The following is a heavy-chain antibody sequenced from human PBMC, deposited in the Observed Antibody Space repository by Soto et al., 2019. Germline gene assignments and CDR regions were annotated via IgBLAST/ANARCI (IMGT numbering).Heavy chain of an antibody. V-gene: IGHV3-30*04. CDR3: VRRSTVSYYAVDV. D-gene: IGHD4-17*01. CDR1: RLTSGSYE. Sequence: GGPLRVTCAGSRLTSGSYEMHWVRQALGKGLEWVTFTSYEGSIYCCADSVKGRFTMSRDNSKNLLYLQMNSLRTEDTAVYYCVRRSTVSYYAVDVWGQGTTVTVS. J-gene: IGHJ6*02. CDR2: TSYEGSIY.